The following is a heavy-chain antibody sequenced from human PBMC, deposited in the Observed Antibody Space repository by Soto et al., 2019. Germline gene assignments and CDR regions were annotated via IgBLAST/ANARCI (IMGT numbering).Heavy chain of an antibody. Sequence: ASVKGSCKASGYTFTSYGISWVRHAPGQGLEWMGWISAYNGNTNYAQKLQGRVTMTTDTSTSTAYMELRSLRSDDTAVYYCARSGSGYSYNWFDPWGQGTLVTVSS. V-gene: IGHV1-18*01. CDR3: ARSGSGYSYNWFDP. CDR2: ISAYNGNT. D-gene: IGHD3-10*01. CDR1: GYTFTSYG. J-gene: IGHJ5*02.